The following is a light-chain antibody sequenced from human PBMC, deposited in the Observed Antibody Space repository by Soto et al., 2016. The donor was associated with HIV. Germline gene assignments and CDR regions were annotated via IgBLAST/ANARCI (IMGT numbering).Light chain of an antibody. Sequence: SYVLTQPPSVSVAPGETAKVTRGGINIGSKSVHWYQLKAGQAPVLVVYDDTDRPSGISERISGSNSGNTATLTISRVEAGDEADYYCQVWDNSNDHCVFGTGTKVTVL. J-gene: IGLJ1*01. CDR3: QVWDNSNDHCV. CDR1: NIGSKS. CDR2: DDT. V-gene: IGLV3-21*02.